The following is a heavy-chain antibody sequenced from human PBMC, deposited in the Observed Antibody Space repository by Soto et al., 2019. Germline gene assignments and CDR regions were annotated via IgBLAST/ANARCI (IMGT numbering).Heavy chain of an antibody. V-gene: IGHV4-39*01. CDR1: GASLRSSSHY. CDR3: EGQSYDVLAGSVNWFDP. Sequence: SETLSLTCTVAGASLRSSSHYWGWIRQPPGKGLEWIGSMHYSGNSYDNLSLKSRVTISVDTSKNQFSLRLSSGTAGDTAVYYCEGQSYDVLAGSVNWFDPWGQGTLVTVSS. J-gene: IGHJ5*02. CDR2: MHYSGNS. D-gene: IGHD3-9*01.